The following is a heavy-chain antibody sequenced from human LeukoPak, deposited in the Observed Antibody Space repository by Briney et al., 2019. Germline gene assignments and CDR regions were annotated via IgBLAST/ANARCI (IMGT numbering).Heavy chain of an antibody. D-gene: IGHD6-19*01. CDR1: GFTFSKYW. V-gene: IGHV3-74*01. J-gene: IGHJ4*02. Sequence: GGSLRLSCAASGFTFSKYWMLWVRQAPGKGLESVSRINTDGAVTTYADFVKGRFTVSRDNADNTMFLQMNSVRDEDTAVYYCATKQWLAPPPDSWGQGTPVTVSS. CDR3: ATKQWLAPPPDS. CDR2: INTDGAVT.